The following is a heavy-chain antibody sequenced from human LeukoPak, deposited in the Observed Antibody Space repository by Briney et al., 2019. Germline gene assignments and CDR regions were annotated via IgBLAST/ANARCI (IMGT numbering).Heavy chain of an antibody. CDR1: GFTFSSYS. CDR3: ARELDCSSTSCYNY. J-gene: IGHJ4*02. V-gene: IGHV3-21*01. D-gene: IGHD2-2*02. Sequence: PGGSLRLSCAASGFTFSSYSMNWVRQAPGKGLEWVSSISSSSYIYYADSVKGRFTISRDNAKNSLYLQMNSLRAEDTAVYYCARELDCSSTSCYNYWGQGTLVTVSS. CDR2: ISSSSYI.